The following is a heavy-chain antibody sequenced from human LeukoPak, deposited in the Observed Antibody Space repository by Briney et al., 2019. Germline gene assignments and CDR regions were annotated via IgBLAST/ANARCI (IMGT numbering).Heavy chain of an antibody. CDR1: GFTFSSHW. Sequence: GGSLRLSCAASGFTFSSHWMHGVRQAPGRGVVWVSRINGDGINTIYADSVKGRFTISRDNAKNPLYLQMDSLRDEDAAVYYCAREGAYCSNIRCWKWLDPWGQGTLVTVSS. V-gene: IGHV3-74*01. J-gene: IGHJ5*02. CDR3: AREGAYCSNIRCWKWLDP. CDR2: INGDGINT. D-gene: IGHD2-2*01.